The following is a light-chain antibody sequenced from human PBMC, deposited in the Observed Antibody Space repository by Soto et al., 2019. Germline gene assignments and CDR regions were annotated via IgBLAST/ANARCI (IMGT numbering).Light chain of an antibody. CDR1: SSNIGSNT. CDR3: ASWDDSLNGVV. V-gene: IGLV1-44*01. Sequence: QSVLTQSPSASGTPGQRVIISCSGGSSNIGSNTVNWYQQLPGTAPKLLIYSTSQRPSGVPDRFSGSRSGTSASLAISGLRSEDEGDYYCASWDDSLNGVVFGGGTKVTVL. J-gene: IGLJ2*01. CDR2: STS.